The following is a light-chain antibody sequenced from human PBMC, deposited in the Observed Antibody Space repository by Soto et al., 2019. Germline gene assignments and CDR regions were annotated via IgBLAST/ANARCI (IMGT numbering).Light chain of an antibody. CDR2: KAS. V-gene: IGKV1-5*03. J-gene: IGKJ3*01. CDR1: QSISSW. Sequence: DIQMTQSPSTLSASVGDRVTITCWASQSISSWLAWYQQKPGKAPKLLIYKASSLESGVPSRFSGSGSGTEFTLTISSLQPDDFATYYCQQRSNWPRFTVGPGTKVDIK. CDR3: QQRSNWPRFT.